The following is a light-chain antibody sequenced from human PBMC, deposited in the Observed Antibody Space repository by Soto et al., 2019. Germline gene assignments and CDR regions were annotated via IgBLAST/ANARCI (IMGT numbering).Light chain of an antibody. V-gene: IGKV4-1*01. CDR2: WAS. Sequence: DIVMTQSPDSLAVSLGERATINCKSSQSVFYSSNSKNYLAWYQQKSGQPPKLLIYWASARESGVSDRFSGRVSGKDFTFTISSLQAEDVAVYLCQQYFSSPPTFGGGTKVEIK. J-gene: IGKJ4*01. CDR1: QSVFYSSNSKNY. CDR3: QQYFSSPPT.